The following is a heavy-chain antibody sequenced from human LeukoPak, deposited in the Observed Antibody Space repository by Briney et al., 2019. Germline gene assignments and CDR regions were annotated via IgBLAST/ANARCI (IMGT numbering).Heavy chain of an antibody. CDR2: ISAYNGNT. J-gene: IGHJ5*02. V-gene: IGHV1-18*01. CDR3: ARDSYDSSGYKWFDP. D-gene: IGHD3-22*01. Sequence: ASVKVSCKASGGTFSSYAISWVRQAPGQGLEWMGWISAYNGNTNYAQKLQGRVTMTTDTSTSTAYMELRSLRSDDTAVYYCARDSYDSSGYKWFDPWGQGTLVTVSS. CDR1: GGTFSSYA.